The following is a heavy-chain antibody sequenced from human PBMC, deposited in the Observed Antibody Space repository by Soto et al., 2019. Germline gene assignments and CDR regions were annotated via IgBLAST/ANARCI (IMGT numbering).Heavy chain of an antibody. CDR1: GFTFSSYT. Sequence: EVQLVESGGDLVKPGGSLRLSCAASGFTFSSYTMSWVRQAPGKGLEWVSSISSSSTYIYYADSVKGRFTISRDNAKNSLYLQINSLRAEDTAVYYCARDNGEFDPWGQGTLVTVSS. V-gene: IGHV3-21*01. J-gene: IGHJ5*02. CDR3: ARDNGEFDP. D-gene: IGHD3-10*01. CDR2: ISSSSTYI.